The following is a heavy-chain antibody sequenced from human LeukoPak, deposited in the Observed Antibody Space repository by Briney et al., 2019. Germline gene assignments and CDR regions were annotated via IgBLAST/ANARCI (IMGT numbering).Heavy chain of an antibody. D-gene: IGHD1-26*01. CDR2: IKTDGSAM. Sequence: PGGSLRLSCVGSGFTFNDYWIHWVRQAPGKGLVWVSAIKTDGSAMQYADSVKGRFAISKDNAKNTVYLQMNSLRDEDTAVYYCVRDGPWERWFDPWGQGTLVTVSS. CDR3: VRDGPWERWFDP. CDR1: GFTFNDYW. J-gene: IGHJ5*02. V-gene: IGHV3-74*03.